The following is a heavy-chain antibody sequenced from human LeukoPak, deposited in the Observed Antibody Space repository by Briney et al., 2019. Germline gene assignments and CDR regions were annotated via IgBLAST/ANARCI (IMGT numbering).Heavy chain of an antibody. CDR3: ARDGRTYYDF. Sequence: SETLSLTCTVSGGPISTYYWSWIRQPPGKGLEWIGYIYYSGSTNYNPSLKSRVTISVDTSKNQFSLKLTSVTAADTAVYYCARDGRTYYDFWGQGTLATVSS. CDR2: IYYSGST. CDR1: GGPISTYY. V-gene: IGHV4-59*01. J-gene: IGHJ4*02. D-gene: IGHD3-3*01.